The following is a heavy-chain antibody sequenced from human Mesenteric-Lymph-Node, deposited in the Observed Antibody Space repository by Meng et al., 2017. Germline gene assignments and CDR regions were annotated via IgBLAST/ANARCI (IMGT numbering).Heavy chain of an antibody. CDR1: GGSFSGYY. CDR3: ARDYYGSGRVDP. Sequence: HVPLEWWGAGLLNHSETLSLPCAVYGGSFSGYYWSWIRQPPGKGLEWIGEINHSGSTNYNPSLKSRVTISVDTSKNQFSLKLSSVTAADTAVYYCARDYYGSGRVDPWGQGTLVTVSS. CDR2: INHSGST. J-gene: IGHJ5*02. D-gene: IGHD3-10*01. V-gene: IGHV4-34*01.